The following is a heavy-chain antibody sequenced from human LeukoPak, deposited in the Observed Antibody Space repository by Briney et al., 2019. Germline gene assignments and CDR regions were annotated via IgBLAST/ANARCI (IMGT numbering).Heavy chain of an antibody. D-gene: IGHD5-24*01. CDR3: ARNLATIRHYFDY. Sequence: GGSLRLSCAASGFTFSSYAIHWVRQARKGLEWVAVISYDGRDKDYADSVKGRLTISRDNSKNTVYLQMNSLRTEDTAVYYCARNLATIRHYFDYWGQGTLVTVSS. CDR2: ISYDGRDK. J-gene: IGHJ4*02. CDR1: GFTFSSYA. V-gene: IGHV3-30*04.